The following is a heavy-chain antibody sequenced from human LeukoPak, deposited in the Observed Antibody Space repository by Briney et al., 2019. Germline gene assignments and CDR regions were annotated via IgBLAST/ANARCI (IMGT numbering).Heavy chain of an antibody. D-gene: IGHD2-2*01. V-gene: IGHV3-23*01. CDR3: AKGKEVAVVPAATRPYFDY. CDR2: ISGGGGSI. Sequence: GGSLRLSCAASGFTFSSYAMSWVRQAPGKGLEWVPAISGGGGSIYYADSVKGRFTISRDNSKNTLYLQMNSLRAEDTAVYYCAKGKEVAVVPAATRPYFDYWGQGTLVTVSS. J-gene: IGHJ4*02. CDR1: GFTFSSYA.